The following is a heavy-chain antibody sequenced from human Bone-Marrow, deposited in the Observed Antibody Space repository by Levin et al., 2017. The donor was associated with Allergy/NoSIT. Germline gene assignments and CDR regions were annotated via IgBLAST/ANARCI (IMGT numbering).Heavy chain of an antibody. V-gene: IGHV3-74*01. Sequence: PAGGSLRLSCAASGFTFNKYWMQWVRQAPGKGLVWVSRINSDGSGTTYADSVKGRFTISRDNTENTLYLQMNSLRADDTAVYYCVRLADSSGWMDWGQGTLVTVSS. CDR3: VRLADSSGWMD. D-gene: IGHD6-19*01. CDR2: INSDGSGT. CDR1: GFTFNKYW. J-gene: IGHJ1*01.